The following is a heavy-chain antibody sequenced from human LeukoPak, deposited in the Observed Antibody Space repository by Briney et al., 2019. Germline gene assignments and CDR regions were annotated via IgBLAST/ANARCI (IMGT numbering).Heavy chain of an antibody. D-gene: IGHD3-10*01. CDR3: ARVMGGSGSYCLDF. CDR2: IYYCGST. V-gene: IGHV4-59*01. CDR1: GGSISGYY. J-gene: IGHJ4*02. Sequence: SETLSLTCIVSGGSISGYYWGWIRQPQGRGLEWIGYIYYCGSTNYNPSLKSRVTISVNTSKNQFSLRLSSVTAADTAVYYCARVMGGSGSYCLDFWGQGTLVTVSS.